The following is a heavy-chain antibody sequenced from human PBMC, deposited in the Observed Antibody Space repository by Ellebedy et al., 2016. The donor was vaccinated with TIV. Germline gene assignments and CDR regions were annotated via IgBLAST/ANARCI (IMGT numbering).Heavy chain of an antibody. D-gene: IGHD3-10*01. CDR1: GGSISSGDYY. CDR3: ARVLWGSGSQFDY. J-gene: IGHJ4*02. CDR2: IYYSGST. Sequence: SETLSLTXTVSGGSISSGDYYWSWIRQPPGKGLEWIGYIYYSGSTYYNPSLKSRVTISVDTSKNQFSLKLSSVTAADTAVYYCARVLWGSGSQFDYWGQGTLVTVSS. V-gene: IGHV4-30-4*01.